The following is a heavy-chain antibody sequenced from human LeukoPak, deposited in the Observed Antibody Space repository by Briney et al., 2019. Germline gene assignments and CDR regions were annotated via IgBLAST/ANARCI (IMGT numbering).Heavy chain of an antibody. CDR3: ARHAIVVVIAISPDAFDI. Sequence: SETRSLTCTVSGGSISSSSYYWGWIRQPPGKGLEWIGSIYYSGSTYYNPSLKSRVTISVDTSKNQFSLKLSSVTAADTVVYYCARHAIVVVIAISPDAFDIWGQGTMVTVSS. D-gene: IGHD2-21*01. CDR1: GGSISSSSYY. V-gene: IGHV4-39*01. J-gene: IGHJ3*02. CDR2: IYYSGST.